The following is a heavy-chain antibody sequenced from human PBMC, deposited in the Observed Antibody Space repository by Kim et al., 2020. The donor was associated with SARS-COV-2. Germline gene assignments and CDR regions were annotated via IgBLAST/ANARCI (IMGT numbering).Heavy chain of an antibody. D-gene: IGHD6-19*01. CDR3: TSWYSSGWTVDY. CDR1: GFTFGDYA. Sequence: GGSLRLSCSASGFTFGDYAMSWVRQAPGKGLEWVGFIRSKAYGGTTEYAASVKGRFIISRDDSKSIAYLQMNSLKTEDTAVYYCTSWYSSGWTVDYWGQGTLVTVSS. CDR2: IRSKAYGGTT. V-gene: IGHV3-49*04. J-gene: IGHJ4*02.